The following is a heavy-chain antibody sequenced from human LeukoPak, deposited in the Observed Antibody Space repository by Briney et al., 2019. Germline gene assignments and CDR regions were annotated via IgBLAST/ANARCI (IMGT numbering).Heavy chain of an antibody. V-gene: IGHV1-2*02. J-gene: IGHJ4*02. D-gene: IGHD4-23*01. CDR2: INPNSGGT. CDR1: GYTFTGYY. Sequence: GASVKVSCKASGYTFTGYYMHWVRQAPGQGLEWMGWINPNSGGTNYAQKFQGRVTITRDTSASTAYMELSSLRSEDMAVYYCARTRDYGGNWGFDYWGQGTLVPVSS. CDR3: ARTRDYGGNWGFDY.